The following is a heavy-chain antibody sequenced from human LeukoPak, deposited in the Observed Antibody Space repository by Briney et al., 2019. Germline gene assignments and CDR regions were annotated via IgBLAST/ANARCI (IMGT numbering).Heavy chain of an antibody. V-gene: IGHV4-61*08. CDR1: DGSVSSDGYY. Sequence: QASETLSLTCTVSDGSVSSDGYYWSWIRQPPGKGLEWIGYIYYSGSTNYNPSLKSRVTISVDTSKNQFSLKLSSVTAADTAVYYCARRHGPEAFDYWGQGTLVTVSS. J-gene: IGHJ4*02. CDR2: IYYSGST. CDR3: ARRHGPEAFDY.